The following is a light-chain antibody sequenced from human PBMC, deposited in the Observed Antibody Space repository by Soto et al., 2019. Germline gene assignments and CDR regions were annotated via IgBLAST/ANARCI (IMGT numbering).Light chain of an antibody. CDR1: QSVGTY. J-gene: IGKJ4*01. CDR3: QQYVSIPLT. CDR2: GAS. V-gene: IGKV3-20*01. Sequence: EIVLTQSPGTLSLSPGERATLSCRASQSVGTYLAWYQQKPGQAPRLLIYGASSSATGIPDRFSGSGSGTDFTLTISSLEPEDFAVYYCQQYVSIPLTFGGGTKVDIK.